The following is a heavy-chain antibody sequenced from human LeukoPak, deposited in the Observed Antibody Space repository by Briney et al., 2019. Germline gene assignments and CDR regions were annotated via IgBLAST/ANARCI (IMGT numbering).Heavy chain of an antibody. CDR3: ARDLGYYYDSSGYYRAPFFDY. V-gene: IGHV1-2*02. Sequence: GASVKVSCKASGYPFTGYYMHWVRQAPGQGLEWMGWINPNSGGTNYAQKFQGRVTMTRDTSISTAYMELSRLRSDDTAVYYCARDLGYYYDSSGYYRAPFFDYWGQGTLVTVSS. CDR1: GYPFTGYY. CDR2: INPNSGGT. J-gene: IGHJ4*02. D-gene: IGHD3-22*01.